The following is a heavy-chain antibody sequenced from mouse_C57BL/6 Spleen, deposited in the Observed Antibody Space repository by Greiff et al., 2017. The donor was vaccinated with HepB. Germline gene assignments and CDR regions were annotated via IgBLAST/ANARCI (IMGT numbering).Heavy chain of an antibody. CDR1: GYTFTDYY. Sequence: EVQLQQSGPELVKPGASVKISCKASGYTFTDYYMNWVKQSHGKSLEWIGDINPNNGGTSYNQKFKGKATLTVDKSSSTAYMELRSLTSEDSAVYYCARAIYDGYFHWYFDVWGTGTTVTVSS. CDR3: ARAIYDGYFHWYFDV. V-gene: IGHV1-26*01. J-gene: IGHJ1*03. CDR2: INPNNGGT. D-gene: IGHD2-3*01.